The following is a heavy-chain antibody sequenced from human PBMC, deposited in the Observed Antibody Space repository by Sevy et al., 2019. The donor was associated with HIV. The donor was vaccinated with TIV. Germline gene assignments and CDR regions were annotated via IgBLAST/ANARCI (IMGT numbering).Heavy chain of an antibody. CDR2: IYTSGSS. D-gene: IGHD7-27*01. CDR3: ARATPGVTSTSGAVDP. CDR1: GGSISSGTYY. Sequence: SETLSLTCTVSGGSISSGTYYWNWIRQPAGKGLEWIGRIYTSGSSDYSPSLKSRVTMSIDTSKNQFSLKLSSLTAADTAVYYCARATPGVTSTSGAVDPLGQGTLVTVSS. V-gene: IGHV4-61*02. J-gene: IGHJ5*01.